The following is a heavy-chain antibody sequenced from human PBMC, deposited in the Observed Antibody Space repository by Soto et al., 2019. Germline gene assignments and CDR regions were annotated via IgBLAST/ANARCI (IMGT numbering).Heavy chain of an antibody. D-gene: IGHD6-6*01. Sequence: QLQLQESGPGLVKPSEPLSLTCTVSGGSISSSSYYWGWIRQPPGKGLEWIGSIYYSGSTYYNPSLKSRGTIAVHTSKNPFSLKLSSVTAADTAVYYGARRNGMGDSSSRADDAFDIWGQGTMVTVSS. CDR2: IYYSGST. CDR3: ARRNGMGDSSSRADDAFDI. J-gene: IGHJ3*02. V-gene: IGHV4-39*01. CDR1: GGSISSSSYY.